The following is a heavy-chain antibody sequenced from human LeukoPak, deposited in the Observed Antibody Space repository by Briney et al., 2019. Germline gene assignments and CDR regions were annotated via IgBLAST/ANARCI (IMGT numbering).Heavy chain of an antibody. J-gene: IGHJ4*02. V-gene: IGHV3-30*18. CDR2: ISHDGSNK. Sequence: GGSLRLSCAASGFTFSYYGMHWVRQAPGRGLEWVAVISHDGSNKYYADSVKGRSTISRDNSKNTLYLQMNSLRPEDTSVYHCAKPGKRRVVTITDFDYWGQGTLVTVSS. CDR1: GFTFSYYG. D-gene: IGHD3-22*01. CDR3: AKPGKRRVVTITDFDY.